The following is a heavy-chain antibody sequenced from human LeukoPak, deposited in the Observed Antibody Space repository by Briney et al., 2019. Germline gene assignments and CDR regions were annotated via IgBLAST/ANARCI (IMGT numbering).Heavy chain of an antibody. V-gene: IGHV1-18*01. D-gene: IGHD2-21*01. CDR3: ARGGKGNSGFPYFDY. J-gene: IGHJ4*02. CDR2: ISAYNGNT. Sequence: GASVKVSCKASGYTFTSYGISWVRQAPGQGLEWMGWISAYNGNTHYAQTLQGRVTMTTDTSTSTAYMELRSLRSDDTAVYYCARGGKGNSGFPYFDYWGQGTLVTVSS. CDR1: GYTFTSYG.